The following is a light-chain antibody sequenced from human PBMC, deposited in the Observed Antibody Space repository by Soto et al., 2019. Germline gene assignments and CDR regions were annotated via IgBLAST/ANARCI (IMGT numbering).Light chain of an antibody. J-gene: IGKJ4*01. CDR3: QHYHGLPFT. CDR2: KAS. Sequence: DIQMTQSPSTLSASVGDRVTITCRASQSISSWLAWYQQKPGKAPKLLIYKASSLESGVPDRFSGSASGTDFTLTISSLQAEDVAVYYCQHYHGLPFTFGGGTKVEIK. CDR1: QSISSW. V-gene: IGKV1-5*03.